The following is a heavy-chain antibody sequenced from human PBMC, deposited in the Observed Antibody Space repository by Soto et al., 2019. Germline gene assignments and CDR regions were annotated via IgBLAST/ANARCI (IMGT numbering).Heavy chain of an antibody. D-gene: IGHD1-7*01. CDR2: IYYSGST. CDR1: GGSISSYY. J-gene: IGHJ4*02. CDR3: ARQRTGTQFDY. Sequence: SETLSLTCTVSGGSISSYYWSWIRQPPGKGLEWIGYIYYSGSTNYNPSLKSRVTISVDTSKNQFSLKLSSVTAADTAVYYCARQRTGTQFDYWGQGTLVTVSS. V-gene: IGHV4-59*08.